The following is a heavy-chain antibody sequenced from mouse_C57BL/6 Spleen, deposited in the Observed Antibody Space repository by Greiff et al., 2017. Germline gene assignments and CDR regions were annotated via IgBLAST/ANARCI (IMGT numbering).Heavy chain of an antibody. CDR2: IYPGDGDT. CDR3: ARTTTEVGFDY. Sequence: QVQLQQSGAELVKPGASVKISCKASGYAFSSYWMNWVKQRPGKGLEWIGQIYPGDGDTNYNGKFKGKATLTADKSSSTAYMQLSSLTSEDSAVYFCARTTTEVGFDYWGQGTTLTVSS. CDR1: GYAFSSYW. J-gene: IGHJ2*01. V-gene: IGHV1-80*01. D-gene: IGHD1-1*01.